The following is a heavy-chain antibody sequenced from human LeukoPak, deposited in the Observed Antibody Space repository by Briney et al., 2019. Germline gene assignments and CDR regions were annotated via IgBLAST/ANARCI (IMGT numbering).Heavy chain of an antibody. CDR1: GGSISSGDYY. V-gene: IGHV4-30-4*01. Sequence: PSETLSLTCTVSGGSISSGDYYWSWIRQPPGKGLEWIGYIYYSGSTYYNPSLKSRVTISVDTSKNQFSLKLSSVTAADTAVYYCATSDPMATTTFDYWGQGTLVTVSS. CDR2: IYYSGST. J-gene: IGHJ4*02. D-gene: IGHD5-24*01. CDR3: ATSDPMATTTFDY.